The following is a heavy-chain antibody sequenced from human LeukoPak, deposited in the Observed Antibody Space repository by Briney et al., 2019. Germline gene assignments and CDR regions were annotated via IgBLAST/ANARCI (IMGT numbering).Heavy chain of an antibody. CDR1: GGSFGGYY. Sequence: SETLSLTCAVYGGSFGGYYWSWIRQPPGKGLEWIGEINHSGSTNYNPSLKSRVTISVDTSKNQFSLKLSSVTAADTAVYYCARGRDYYDSSGYYNWFDPWGQGTLVTVSS. CDR2: INHSGST. D-gene: IGHD3-22*01. V-gene: IGHV4-34*01. CDR3: ARGRDYYDSSGYYNWFDP. J-gene: IGHJ5*02.